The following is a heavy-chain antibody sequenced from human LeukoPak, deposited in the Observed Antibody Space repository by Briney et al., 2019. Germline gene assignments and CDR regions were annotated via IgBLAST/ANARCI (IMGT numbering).Heavy chain of an antibody. CDR3: ARDKEGYCSSTSCSRGDNWFDP. J-gene: IGHJ5*02. D-gene: IGHD2-2*01. V-gene: IGHV1-18*01. Sequence: GASVKVSCKASGYTFTSYGISWVRQAPGQGLEWMGWISAYNGNTNYAQKLQGRAIMTTDTSTSTAYMELRSLRSDDTAVYYCARDKEGYCSSTSCSRGDNWFDPWGQGSLVTVSS. CDR1: GYTFTSYG. CDR2: ISAYNGNT.